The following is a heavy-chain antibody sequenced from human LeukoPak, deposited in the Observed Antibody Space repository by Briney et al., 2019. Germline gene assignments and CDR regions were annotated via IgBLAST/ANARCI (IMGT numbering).Heavy chain of an antibody. Sequence: ASVKVSCKVSGYSLTGLSMYWVRQAPGQGLEWMGVFDPEDGNTLYAQKLQGRVTLTEDTSTDTAYMELSSLRSEDTAVYFCATAFMDRGSLDYWGQGTLVTVSS. CDR2: FDPEDGNT. D-gene: IGHD3-10*01. V-gene: IGHV1-24*01. CDR1: GYSLTGLS. CDR3: ATAFMDRGSLDY. J-gene: IGHJ4*02.